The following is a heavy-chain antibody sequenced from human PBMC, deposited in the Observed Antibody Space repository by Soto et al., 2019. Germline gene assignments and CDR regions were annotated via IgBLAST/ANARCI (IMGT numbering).Heavy chain of an antibody. CDR3: ARGLRYFDWLLYWFDP. J-gene: IGHJ5*02. D-gene: IGHD3-9*01. V-gene: IGHV1-18*01. CDR1: GYTFTSYG. CDR2: ISAYNGNT. Sequence: ASVKVSCKASGYTFTSYGISWVRQAPGQGLEWMGWISAYNGNTNYAQKLQGRVTMTTDTSTSTAYMELRSLRSDDTAVYYCARGLRYFDWLLYWFDPWGQGTLVTVSS.